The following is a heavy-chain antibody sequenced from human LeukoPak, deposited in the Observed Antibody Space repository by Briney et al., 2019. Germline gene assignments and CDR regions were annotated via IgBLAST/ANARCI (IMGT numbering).Heavy chain of an antibody. CDR1: GGSFSGYY. V-gene: IGHV4-34*01. J-gene: IGHJ4*02. D-gene: IGHD3-22*01. CDR2: INHSGST. CDR3: ARRKIVVVLFDY. Sequence: SETLSLTCAVYGGSFSGYYWSWIRQPPGKGLEWIGEINHSGSTNYNPSLKSRVTISVDTSKNQFSLKLSSVTAADTAVYYCARRKIVVVLFDYWCQGTLVTVSS.